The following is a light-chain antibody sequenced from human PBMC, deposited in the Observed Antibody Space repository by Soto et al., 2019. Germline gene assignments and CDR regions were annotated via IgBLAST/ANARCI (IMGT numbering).Light chain of an antibody. Sequence: DIQMTQSPSSVSASVGDRVTITCRASQGISSWLAWYQQKPGKAPKLLIYAASSLQSGVPSRFSGSGSETNFPLTVGSLQPEYSATYNCQKANSFPATFGGGTKVEIK. CDR1: QGISSW. CDR3: QKANSFPAT. CDR2: AAS. J-gene: IGKJ4*01. V-gene: IGKV1-12*01.